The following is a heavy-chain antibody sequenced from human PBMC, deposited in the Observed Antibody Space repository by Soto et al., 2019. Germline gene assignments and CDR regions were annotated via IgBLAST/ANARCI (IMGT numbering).Heavy chain of an antibody. CDR2: IYHTGGT. CDR1: GGSISSGGYS. V-gene: IGHV4-30-2*01. CDR3: ARGTFSYGPNIHYFEY. Sequence: QLPLQESGSGLVKPSQTLSLTCAVSGGSISSGGYSWNWIRQPPGKGLEWIGFIYHTGGTYYTPSLTSRVTMSVDGSKNQFSLKLASVTAADTALYFCARGTFSYGPNIHYFEYWGRGTLVTVSS. D-gene: IGHD1-26*01. J-gene: IGHJ4*02.